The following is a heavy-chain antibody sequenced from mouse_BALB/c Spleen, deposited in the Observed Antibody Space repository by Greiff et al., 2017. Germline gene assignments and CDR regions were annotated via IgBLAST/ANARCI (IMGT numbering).Heavy chain of an antibody. Sequence: VQRVESGPGLVAPSQSLSITCTVSGFSLTGYGVNWVRQRPGKGLEWLGMIGGDGSTDYNSALKSRLSISKDNSKSQVFLIMNSLQTDDTARYYWARDRGYCNCWFAYWGQGTLVTVSA. CDR2: IGGDGST. J-gene: IGHJ3*01. D-gene: IGHD2-1*01. CDR1: GFSLTGYG. CDR3: ARDRGYCNCWFAY. V-gene: IGHV2-6-7*01.